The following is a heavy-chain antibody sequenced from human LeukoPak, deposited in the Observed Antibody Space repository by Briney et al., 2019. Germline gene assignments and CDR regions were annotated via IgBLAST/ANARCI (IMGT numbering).Heavy chain of an antibody. Sequence: GGSLRLSCAASGFTFSSYAMSWVRYAPGKGPEWVAGIRDTGSSTYYADSAKGRFTISRDNVKNTLYLQMNSLRDDDTAIYYCTRDSIYCSSTSCYSPYGLGVWGQGTTVTVSS. D-gene: IGHD2-2*02. CDR2: IRDTGSST. CDR3: TRDSIYCSSTSCYSPYGLGV. V-gene: IGHV3-23*01. J-gene: IGHJ6*02. CDR1: GFTFSSYA.